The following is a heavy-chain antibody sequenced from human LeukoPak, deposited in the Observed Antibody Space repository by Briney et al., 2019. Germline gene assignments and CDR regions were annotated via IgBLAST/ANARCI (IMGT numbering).Heavy chain of an antibody. D-gene: IGHD5-18*01. Sequence: GGSLRLSCAASGFTFSDYYMSWIRQAPGKGLEWVSYISSSGSTIYYADSVKGRFTISRDNAKNSLYLQMNSLRAEDTAVYYCARDLRPGYRYGYIDYWGQGTLVTVSS. J-gene: IGHJ4*02. CDR2: ISSSGSTI. CDR3: ARDLRPGYRYGYIDY. V-gene: IGHV3-11*01. CDR1: GFTFSDYY.